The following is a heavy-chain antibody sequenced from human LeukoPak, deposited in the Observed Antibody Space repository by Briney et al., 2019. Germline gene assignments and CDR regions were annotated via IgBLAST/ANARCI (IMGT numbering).Heavy chain of an antibody. D-gene: IGHD3-22*01. CDR3: ATGNYYDSRGYYTFGH. CDR1: GFTFNSYG. J-gene: IGHJ1*01. Sequence: GGSLRLSCAVSGFTFNSYGMHWVRQAPGKRLEWVSRINGDGSTTSYADSVKGGFTISRDNAKNTLYLQMNSLRAEDTAVYYCATGNYYDSRGYYTFGHWGQGTLVTVSS. CDR2: INGDGSTT. V-gene: IGHV3-74*01.